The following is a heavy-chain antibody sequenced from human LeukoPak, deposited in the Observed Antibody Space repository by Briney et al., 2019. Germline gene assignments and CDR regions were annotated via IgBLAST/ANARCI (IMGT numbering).Heavy chain of an antibody. D-gene: IGHD3-10*01. CDR2: VSGCGGST. J-gene: IGHJ4*02. CDR1: GFTFSSYA. CDR3: AKSGGEVIFDY. V-gene: IGHV3-23*01. Sequence: GGSLRLSCAASGFTFSSYAMSWVRQAPGKGLEWVSAVSGCGGSTYYANSVKGRFTISRDNAKNTLYLQMNSLRAEDTAVYYCAKSGGEVIFDYWGQGTLVTVSS.